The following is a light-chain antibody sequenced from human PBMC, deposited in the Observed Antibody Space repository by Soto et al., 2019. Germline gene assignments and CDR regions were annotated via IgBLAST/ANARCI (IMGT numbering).Light chain of an antibody. CDR3: LLSYNAARV. V-gene: IGLV7-46*01. J-gene: IGLJ2*01. CDR2: DTS. Sequence: HAVVTKEPSLTVSPGGTVTLTCGSITGAVTSNHHPYWFQQKSGQAPRTLIYDTSNKHSWTPARFSGSLLGDKAALTLSGAQPEDEAQYYCLLSYNAARVFGGVTKVTVL. CDR1: TGAVTSNHH.